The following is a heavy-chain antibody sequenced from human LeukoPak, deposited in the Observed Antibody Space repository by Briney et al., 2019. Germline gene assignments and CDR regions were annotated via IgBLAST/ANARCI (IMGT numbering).Heavy chain of an antibody. CDR1: GFPFSSYG. J-gene: IGHJ4*02. D-gene: IGHD3-22*01. V-gene: IGHV3-30*02. CDR3: ARDVSSSSWT. Sequence: GGSLRLSCAASGFPFSSYGMYWVRQTPDKGLQWVAYLRKDATYSNYADSVRGRFTISRDNSKNTLDLQMNSLRVDDTAVYYCARDVSSSSWTWGQGTLVTVSS. CDR2: LRKDATYS.